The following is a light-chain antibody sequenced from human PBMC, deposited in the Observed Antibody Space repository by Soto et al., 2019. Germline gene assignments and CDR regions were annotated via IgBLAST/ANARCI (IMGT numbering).Light chain of an antibody. CDR3: SSYTSSSPRLV. CDR1: RSDVGGYNY. CDR2: DVN. V-gene: IGLV2-14*03. J-gene: IGLJ3*02. Sequence: QSALTHPASVSGSPGQSITISCTGTRSDVGGYNYVSWYQHHPDKAPKLIIFDVNNRPSGISSRFSGSKSGNTASLTISGLQAEDEAAYYCSSYTSSSPRLVFGGGTKLTVL.